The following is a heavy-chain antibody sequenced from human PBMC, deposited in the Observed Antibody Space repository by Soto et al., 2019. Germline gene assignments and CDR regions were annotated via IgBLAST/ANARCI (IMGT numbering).Heavy chain of an antibody. J-gene: IGHJ6*02. CDR3: ARIYGSGSYFYYYGIDV. Sequence: SETLSLTCTVSGGSVSSGSYYWSWIRQPPGKGLEWIGYIYYSGSTNYNPSLKSRVTISVDTSKNQFSLKLSSVTAADTAVYYCARIYGSGSYFYYYGIDVWGQGTTVTVSS. CDR1: GGSVSSGSYY. CDR2: IYYSGST. V-gene: IGHV4-61*01. D-gene: IGHD3-10*01.